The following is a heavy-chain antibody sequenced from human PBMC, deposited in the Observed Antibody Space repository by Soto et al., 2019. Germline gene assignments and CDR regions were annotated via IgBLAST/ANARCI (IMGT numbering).Heavy chain of an antibody. CDR1: GGSFSGYY. J-gene: IGHJ5*02. V-gene: IGHV4-34*01. D-gene: IGHD3-16*02. CDR2: INHSGST. Sequence: SETLSLTCAVYGGSFSGYYWSWIRQPPGKGLEWIGEINHSGSTNYNPSLKSRVTISVDTSKNQFSLKLSSVTAADTAVYYCARRDYDYVWGGYRPTTNWFDPWGQGTLVTVSS. CDR3: ARRDYDYVWGGYRPTTNWFDP.